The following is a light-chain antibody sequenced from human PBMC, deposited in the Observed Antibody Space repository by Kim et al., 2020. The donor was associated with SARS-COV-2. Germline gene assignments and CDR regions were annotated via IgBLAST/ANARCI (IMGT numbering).Light chain of an antibody. J-gene: IGLJ2*01. Sequence: GQEVGNKGQEGSHRNSYASWYQQKQGQAPVLVIYGKNIRPSGIPDRFSGSSSGSTASLTITGAQAEDEADYYCNSRDNSGNHLVVFGGGTQLTVL. CDR2: GKN. CDR1: SHRNSY. V-gene: IGLV3-19*01. CDR3: NSRDNSGNHLVV.